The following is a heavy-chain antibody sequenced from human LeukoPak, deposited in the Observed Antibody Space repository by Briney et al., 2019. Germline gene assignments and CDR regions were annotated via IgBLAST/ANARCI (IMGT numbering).Heavy chain of an antibody. Sequence: PGRSLRLSCLSSGFTFSSYGMHWVRQAPGKGLEWVAFIWYDGSNKYYADSVKGRFTISRDNSENTLYLQMSSLRAEDTALYYCARAADHHEGFDYWGQGTLVTVSS. J-gene: IGHJ4*02. CDR2: IWYDGSNK. CDR3: ARAADHHEGFDY. CDR1: GFTFSSYG. V-gene: IGHV3-33*01.